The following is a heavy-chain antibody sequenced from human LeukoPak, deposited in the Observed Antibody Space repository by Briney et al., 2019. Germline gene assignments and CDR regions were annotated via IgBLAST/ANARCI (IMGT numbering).Heavy chain of an antibody. V-gene: IGHV3-20*04. Sequence: PGGSLRLSCAASGFTFDDYGMSWVRQAPGKGLEWVSAINWNGGSTGYADSVKGRFTISRDNAKNSLYLQMNSLRAEDTALYYCVRSRLDSSSWYVVGDYCGQGTLVTVSS. CDR3: VRSRLDSSSWYVVGDY. D-gene: IGHD6-13*01. J-gene: IGHJ4*02. CDR2: INWNGGST. CDR1: GFTFDDYG.